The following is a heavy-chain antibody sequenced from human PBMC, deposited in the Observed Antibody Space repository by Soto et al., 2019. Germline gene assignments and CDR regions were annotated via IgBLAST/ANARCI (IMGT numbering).Heavy chain of an antibody. CDR1: GFSLSTSGMC. V-gene: IGHV2-70*01. J-gene: IGHJ3*02. CDR2: IDWDDDK. CDR3: ARMNTAVAHDAFDI. Sequence: SGPTLVNPTQTLTLTCTFSGFSLSTSGMCVSWIRQPPGKALEWLALIDWDDDKYYSTSLKTRLTISKDTSKNQVVLTMTNMDPVDTATYYCARMNTAVAHDAFDIWGQGTMVTVSS. D-gene: IGHD6-19*01.